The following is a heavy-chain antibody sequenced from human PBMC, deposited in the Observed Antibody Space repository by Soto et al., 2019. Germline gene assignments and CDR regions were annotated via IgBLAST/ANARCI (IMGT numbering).Heavy chain of an antibody. Sequence: QVQLQQWGAGLLKPSETLSLTCAVYGGSFSGYYWSWIRQPPGKGLEWIGEINHSGSTNYNPSLKRRVTISVDTSKNQFSLKLSSVTAADTAVYYCARGGRPYYDSSGSFGYWGQGTLVTVSS. CDR1: GGSFSGYY. J-gene: IGHJ4*02. D-gene: IGHD3-22*01. CDR3: ARGGRPYYDSSGSFGY. V-gene: IGHV4-34*01. CDR2: INHSGST.